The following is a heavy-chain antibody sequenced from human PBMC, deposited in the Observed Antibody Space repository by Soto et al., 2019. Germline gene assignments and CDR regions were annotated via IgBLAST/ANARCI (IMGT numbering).Heavy chain of an antibody. CDR2: ISAYNGNT. CDR3: ARGTRGYSYGPANY. D-gene: IGHD5-18*01. J-gene: IGHJ4*02. Sequence: ASVKVSCKAPGYTFTSYGISWVRQAPGQGLEWMGWISAYNGNTNYAQKFQGRVTMTRNTSISTAYMELSSLRSEDTAVYYCARGTRGYSYGPANYWGQGTLVTVSS. CDR1: GYTFTSYG. V-gene: IGHV1-18*01.